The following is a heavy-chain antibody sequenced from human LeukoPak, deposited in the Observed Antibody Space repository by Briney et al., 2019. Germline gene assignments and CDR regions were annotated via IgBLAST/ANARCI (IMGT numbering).Heavy chain of an antibody. CDR1: GFTFSSYS. CDR2: ISSSSSYI. V-gene: IGHV3-21*04. J-gene: IGHJ4*02. Sequence: GGSLRLSCAASGFTFSSYSMNWVRQAPGKGLEWVSSISSSSSYIYYADSVKGRFTISRDNSKNTLYLQMNSLRAEDTAVYYCAKDQGTMITFGGVIVPDYWGQGTLVTVSS. CDR3: AKDQGTMITFGGVIVPDY. D-gene: IGHD3-16*02.